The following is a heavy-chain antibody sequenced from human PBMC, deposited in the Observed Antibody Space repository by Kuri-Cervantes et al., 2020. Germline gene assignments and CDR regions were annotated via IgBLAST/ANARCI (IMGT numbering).Heavy chain of an antibody. CDR3: ARVGSRRGMDV. CDR1: GFTFDDYA. V-gene: IGHV3-9*01. J-gene: IGHJ6*02. D-gene: IGHD2-15*01. CDR2: ISWNSGSI. Sequence: SLKISCAASGFTFDDYAMHWVRQAPGKGLEWVSGISWNSGSIGYADSVKGRFTISRDNTKNSLYLQMNSLRAEDTAVYYCARVGSRRGMDVWGQGTAVTVSS.